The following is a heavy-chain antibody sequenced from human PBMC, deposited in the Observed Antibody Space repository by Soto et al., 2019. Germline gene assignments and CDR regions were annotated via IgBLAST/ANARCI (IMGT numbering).Heavy chain of an antibody. D-gene: IGHD3-22*01. Sequence: QVQLVESGGGVVQPGRSLRLSCADSGFTFTDYGMHWVRQAPGKGLEWVAVISYDGSNKNYADSVKGRFTISRDNSKNTLYLQMKSLRAEDTAVYYCAKDTYYHDSSGYYVFAYWGQGTLVTVSS. CDR3: AKDTYYHDSSGYYVFAY. CDR2: ISYDGSNK. CDR1: GFTFTDYG. V-gene: IGHV3-30*18. J-gene: IGHJ4*02.